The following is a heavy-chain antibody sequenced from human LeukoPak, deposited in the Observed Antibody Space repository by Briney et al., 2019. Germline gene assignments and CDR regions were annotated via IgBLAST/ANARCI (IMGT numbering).Heavy chain of an antibody. CDR2: IYYSGST. Sequence: SETLSLTCAVYGGSFSGYYWSWIRQPPGKGLEWSGSIYYSGSTYYNPSLKSRVTISVDTSKNQFSLKLSSVTAADTVVYYCARQEARDYVCVSYRLFDYWGQGTLVTVSS. J-gene: IGHJ4*02. V-gene: IGHV4-34*01. CDR3: ARQEARDYVCVSYRLFDY. D-gene: IGHD3-16*02. CDR1: GGSFSGYY.